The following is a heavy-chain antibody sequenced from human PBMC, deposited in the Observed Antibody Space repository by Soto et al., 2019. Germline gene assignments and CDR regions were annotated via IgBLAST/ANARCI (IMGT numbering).Heavy chain of an antibody. J-gene: IGHJ5*02. V-gene: IGHV1-2*02. Sequence: ASVKVSCKASGYTFTGYYMHWVRQAPGQGLEWMGWINPNSGGTNYAQKFQGRVTMTRDTSISTAYMELSRLRSDDTAVYYCARAVSWSSSYGDWFDAWGQGTLVTVSS. CDR2: INPNSGGT. CDR3: ARAVSWSSSYGDWFDA. CDR1: GYTFTGYY. D-gene: IGHD6-6*01.